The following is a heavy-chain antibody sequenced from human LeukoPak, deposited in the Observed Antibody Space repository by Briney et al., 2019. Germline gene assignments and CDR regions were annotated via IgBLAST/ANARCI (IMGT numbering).Heavy chain of an antibody. Sequence: ASVKVSCKASGYTFTSYYMHWVRQAPGQGLEWMGIINPSGGGTSYAQKLQGRVTMTTDTSTSTAYMELRSLRSDDTAVYYCARGYCSSTSCYSSAYNWFDPWGQGTLVTVSS. CDR3: ARGYCSSTSCYSSAYNWFDP. CDR2: INPSGGGT. V-gene: IGHV1-46*01. J-gene: IGHJ5*02. D-gene: IGHD2-2*01. CDR1: GYTFTSYY.